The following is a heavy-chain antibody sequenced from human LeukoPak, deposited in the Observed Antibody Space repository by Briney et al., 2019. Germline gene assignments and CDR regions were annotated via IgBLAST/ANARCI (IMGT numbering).Heavy chain of an antibody. Sequence: SETLSLTCTVSGGSVSSNYWSWIRQPPGKGLEWIGYIYYSGPTKYNPSLKSRVTISVDTSKTQFSLKLTSVSAADTAVYYCARHTTYGGNSAFEYWGQGTLVTVSS. D-gene: IGHD4-23*01. CDR1: GGSVSSNY. CDR3: ARHTTYGGNSAFEY. V-gene: IGHV4-59*08. J-gene: IGHJ4*02. CDR2: IYYSGPT.